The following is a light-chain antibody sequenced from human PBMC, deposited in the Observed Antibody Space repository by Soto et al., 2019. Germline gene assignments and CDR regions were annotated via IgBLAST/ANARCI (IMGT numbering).Light chain of an antibody. CDR3: TSYEGGNNV. CDR1: SSDVGGYNY. V-gene: IGLV2-8*01. J-gene: IGLJ1*01. CDR2: EVN. Sequence: QSALTQPPSASGSPGQSVTISCTGTSSDVGGYNYVSWYQQYPGKVPKLMVYEVNNRPSGVPDRFSGSKSGNTASLTVSGLQAEDEADYYCTSYEGGNNVFGTGTKLTVL.